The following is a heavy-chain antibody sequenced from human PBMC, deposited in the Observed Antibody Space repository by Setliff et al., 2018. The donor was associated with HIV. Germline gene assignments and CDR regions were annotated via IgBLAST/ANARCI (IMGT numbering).Heavy chain of an antibody. V-gene: IGHV4-4*09. D-gene: IGHD5-18*01. CDR2: IYTSGST. J-gene: IGHJ4*02. Sequence: ASETLSLTCTVSGGSFSDYYRSWIRQPPGKGLEWIGYIYTSGSTNYNPSLKSRVTISVDTSKNQFSLKLSSVTAADTAVYYCARGKKGIQLWSPRGFYFDYWGQGTLVTVSS. CDR3: ARGKKGIQLWSPRGFYFDY. CDR1: GGSFSDYY.